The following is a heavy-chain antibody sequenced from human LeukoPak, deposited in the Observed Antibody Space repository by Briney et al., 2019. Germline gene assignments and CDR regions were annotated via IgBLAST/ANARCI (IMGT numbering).Heavy chain of an antibody. CDR2: INPNSGGT. V-gene: IGHV1-2*02. J-gene: IGHJ6*03. Sequence: GASVKVSCKASGYTFTGYYMHWVRQAPGQGLEWMGWINPNSGGTNYAQKFQGRVTMTRDTSISTAYMELSRLRSDDTAVYYCARAGSYCGGDCYTHYYYYYMDVWGKGTTVTISS. CDR3: ARAGSYCGGDCYTHYYYYYMDV. D-gene: IGHD2-21*02. CDR1: GYTFTGYY.